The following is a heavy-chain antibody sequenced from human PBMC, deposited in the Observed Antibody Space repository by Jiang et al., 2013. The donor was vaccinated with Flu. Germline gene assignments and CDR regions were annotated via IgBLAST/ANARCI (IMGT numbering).Heavy chain of an antibody. D-gene: IGHD3-9*01. J-gene: IGHJ4*02. CDR3: ARDRYDILTFDY. Sequence: GLVWVSRINSDGSSTSYADSVKGRFTISRDNAKNTLYLQMNSLRAEDTAVYYCARDRYDILTFDYWGQGTLVTVSS. CDR2: INSDGSST. V-gene: IGHV3-74*01.